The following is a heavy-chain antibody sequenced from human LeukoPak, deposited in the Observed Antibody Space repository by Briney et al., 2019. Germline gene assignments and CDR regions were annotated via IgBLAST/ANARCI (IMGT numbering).Heavy chain of an antibody. V-gene: IGHV4-39*01. J-gene: IGHJ4*02. D-gene: IGHD6-13*01. CDR2: IYYAGST. CDR3: ASIAAAGNE. Sequence: SETLSLTCTVSGGAISRSTLYWGWIRRPPGKGLEWIGSIYYAGSTYYNSPLQSRVTISVDTSKNQFSLRMSFVSAADTAVYYCASIAAAGNEWGQGALVIVSS. CDR1: GGAISRSTLY.